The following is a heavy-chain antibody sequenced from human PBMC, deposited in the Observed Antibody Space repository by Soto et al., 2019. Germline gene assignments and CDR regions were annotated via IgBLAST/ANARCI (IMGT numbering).Heavy chain of an antibody. CDR3: ASTYSTSWYWFDP. D-gene: IGHD6-13*01. J-gene: IGHJ5*02. V-gene: IGHV2-26*04. CDR2: IFSNDEK. Sequence: QVTVKESGPVLVKPTETLTLTCTVSGFSLSNARLGVSWIRQPPRKALEWLAHIFSNDEKSYSTFLNSRLTISKDTSISQVVLTMTNMEPVDTATYYCASTYSTSWYWFDPWGQGTLVTVSS. CDR1: GFSLSNARLG.